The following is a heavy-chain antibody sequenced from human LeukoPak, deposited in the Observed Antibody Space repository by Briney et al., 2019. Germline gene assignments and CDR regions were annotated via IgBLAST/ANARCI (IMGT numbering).Heavy chain of an antibody. V-gene: IGHV1-18*01. J-gene: IGHJ4*02. CDR2: ISAYNGYT. CDR3: AKDGVPSRWFGRNYFDY. Sequence: ASVKVSCKASGYTFTNYYITWVRQAPGQGLEWMGWISAYNGYTNYAQKLQGRVTMTTDTSTSTAYMELRSLRSDDTAVYYCAKDGVPSRWFGRNYFDYWGQGTLVTVSS. D-gene: IGHD3-10*01. CDR1: GYTFTNYY.